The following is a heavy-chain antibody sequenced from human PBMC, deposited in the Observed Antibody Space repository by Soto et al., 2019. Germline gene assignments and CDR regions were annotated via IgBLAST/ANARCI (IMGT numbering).Heavy chain of an antibody. Sequence: EVQLVESGGGLVQPGGSLRLSCAASGFTFSSYTMNWVRQAPGKGLEWVSYITSSSSTIYYADSVKGRFTISRDNAKNSLYLQMNSLRDEDTAVYYCARTLAAAAYYYYYGMDVCGQGTTVTVSS. J-gene: IGHJ6*02. CDR3: ARTLAAAAYYYYYGMDV. D-gene: IGHD6-13*01. V-gene: IGHV3-48*02. CDR1: GFTFSSYT. CDR2: ITSSSSTI.